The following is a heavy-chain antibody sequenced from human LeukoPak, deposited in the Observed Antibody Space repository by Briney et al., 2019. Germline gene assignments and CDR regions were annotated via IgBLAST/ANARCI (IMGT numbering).Heavy chain of an antibody. CDR2: INSDGSST. Sequence: PGGSLRLSCAASGFTFSSYWMHWVRHAPGKGLVWVSRINSDGSSTSYADSVKGRFTISRDNAKNTLYLQMNSLRAEDTAVYYCATYYTIFDPFDYWGQGTLVTVSS. CDR3: ATYYTIFDPFDY. J-gene: IGHJ4*02. V-gene: IGHV3-74*01. CDR1: GFTFSSYW. D-gene: IGHD3-3*01.